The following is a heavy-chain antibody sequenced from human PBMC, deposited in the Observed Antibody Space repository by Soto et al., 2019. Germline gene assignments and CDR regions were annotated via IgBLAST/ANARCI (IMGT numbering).Heavy chain of an antibody. V-gene: IGHV1-46*01. D-gene: IGHD3-22*01. CDR3: VRRGETHYHSSGLNEGPLDF. Sequence: QVQLVQSGAEVKKPGASVKVSCTASGYTFTNYYMHWVRQAPGQGLEWMGIINPSAGRTSYEQKFQGRVTMTRDTSTSTVFMELSSLRSGDTAIYYCVRRGETHYHSSGLNEGPLDFWGQGTLVTVSS. CDR1: GYTFTNYY. CDR2: INPSAGRT. J-gene: IGHJ4*02.